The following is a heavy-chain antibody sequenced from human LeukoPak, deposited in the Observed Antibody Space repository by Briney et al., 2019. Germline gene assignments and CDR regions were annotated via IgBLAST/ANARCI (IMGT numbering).Heavy chain of an antibody. CDR3: ASSYYDSSGYSSRLDYFDY. D-gene: IGHD3-22*01. J-gene: IGHJ4*02. CDR1: GGSISSGGYY. V-gene: IGHV4-31*03. Sequence: NPSETLSLTCTVSGGSISSGGYYWSWIRQHPGQGLEWIGYIYYSGSTYYNPSLKSRVTISVDTSKNQFSLKLSSVTAADTAVYYCASSYYDSSGYSSRLDYFDYWGQGTLVTVSS. CDR2: IYYSGST.